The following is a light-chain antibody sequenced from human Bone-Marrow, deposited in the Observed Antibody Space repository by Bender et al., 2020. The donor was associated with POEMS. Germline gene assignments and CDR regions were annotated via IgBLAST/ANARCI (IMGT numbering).Light chain of an antibody. V-gene: IGLV2-14*03. J-gene: IGLJ1*01. CDR1: TTDIGSSNY. CDR3: QSYDRSLSGDV. Sequence: QSALTQPASVSGSPGQSITISCTGATTDIGSSNYVSWYQQHPGKAPHLLIYDVNDRPSGIPDRFSGSKSGNTASLTITGLQAEDEADYYCQSYDRSLSGDVFGTGTKVTVL. CDR2: DVN.